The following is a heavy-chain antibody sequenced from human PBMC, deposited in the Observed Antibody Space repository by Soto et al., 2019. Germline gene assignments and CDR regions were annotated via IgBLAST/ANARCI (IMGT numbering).Heavy chain of an antibody. V-gene: IGHV1-69*13. D-gene: IGHD2-21*01. J-gene: IGHJ4*02. CDR1: GGTFSSYA. CDR3: ARDLGVGVTHPFDY. Sequence: SVKVSCKASGGTFSSYAISWVRQAPGQGLEWMGGIIPIFGTANYAQKFQGRVTITADESTSTAYMELSSLRSEDTAVYYCARDLGVGVTHPFDYWGQGTLVTVSS. CDR2: IIPIFGTA.